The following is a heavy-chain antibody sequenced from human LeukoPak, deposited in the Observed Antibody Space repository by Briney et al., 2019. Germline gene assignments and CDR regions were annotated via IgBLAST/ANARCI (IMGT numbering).Heavy chain of an antibody. CDR3: AREGRWPRAFDI. CDR1: GFTFSSYA. CDR2: ISYDGSNK. J-gene: IGHJ3*02. D-gene: IGHD5-12*01. Sequence: PGRSLRLSCAASGFTFSSYAMHWVRQAPGKGLEWVAVISYDGSNKYYADSVKGRFTISRDNSKSTLYLQMNSLRAEDTAVYYCAREGRWPRAFDIWGQGTMVTVSS. V-gene: IGHV3-30-3*01.